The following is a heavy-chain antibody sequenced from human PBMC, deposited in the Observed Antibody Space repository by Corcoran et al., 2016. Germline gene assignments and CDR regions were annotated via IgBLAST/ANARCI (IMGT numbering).Heavy chain of an antibody. D-gene: IGHD1-26*01. V-gene: IGHV2-70*04. CDR2: IDWDDDK. CDR3: ARIGPRSVGLFEI. J-gene: IGHJ3*02. CDR1: GFSLSTSGMR. Sequence: QVTLKESGPALVKPTQTLTLTCTFSGFSLSTSGMRVSWIRQPPGKALEWLARIDWDDDKFYSTSLKPRLTISKDTSKNQVVLTMTNMDPVDTATYYCARIGPRSVGLFEIWGQGTMVTVSS.